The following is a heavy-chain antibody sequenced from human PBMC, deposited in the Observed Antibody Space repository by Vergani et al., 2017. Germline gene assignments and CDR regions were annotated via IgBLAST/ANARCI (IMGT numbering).Heavy chain of an antibody. Sequence: EVQLVESGGGLVKPGGSLRLSCAASGFTFSSYSMNWVRQAPGKGLEWVSSISSSSSYIYYADSVKGRCTISRDNAKNSLYLQMNSLRAEDTAVYYCARVMAAAGDFDYWGQGTLVTVSS. CDR1: GFTFSSYS. D-gene: IGHD6-13*01. CDR3: ARVMAAAGDFDY. CDR2: ISSSSSYI. V-gene: IGHV3-21*01. J-gene: IGHJ4*02.